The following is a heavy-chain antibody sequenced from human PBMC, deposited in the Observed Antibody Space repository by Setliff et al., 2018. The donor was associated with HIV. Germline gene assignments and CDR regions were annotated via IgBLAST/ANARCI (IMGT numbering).Heavy chain of an antibody. CDR2: IFASGDT. CDR1: GASISSYY. V-gene: IGHV4-4*09. Sequence: SETLSLTCTVSGASISSYYWNWIRQPPGKGLEWIGFIFASGDTKYNPSLQSRVSMSIDTSKNQFSLRLTSVTAADTAVYFCARLRITMIMMLNYFDYWGQGTLVTVSS. J-gene: IGHJ4*02. CDR3: ARLRITMIMMLNYFDY. D-gene: IGHD3-22*01.